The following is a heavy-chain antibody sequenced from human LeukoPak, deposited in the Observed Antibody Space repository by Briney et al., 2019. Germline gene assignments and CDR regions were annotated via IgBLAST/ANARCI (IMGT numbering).Heavy chain of an antibody. Sequence: SETLSLTCTVSGGSISSYYWSWIRQPPGKGLEWIGYIYYSGSTNYNPSLKSRVTISVDTSKNQFSLKLSSVTAADTAVYYCARGARYCSGGSCFDYWGQGTLVTASS. D-gene: IGHD2-15*01. V-gene: IGHV4-59*01. J-gene: IGHJ4*02. CDR2: IYYSGST. CDR3: ARGARYCSGGSCFDY. CDR1: GGSISSYY.